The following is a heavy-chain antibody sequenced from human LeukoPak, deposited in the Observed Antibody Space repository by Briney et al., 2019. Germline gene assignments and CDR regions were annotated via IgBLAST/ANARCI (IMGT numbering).Heavy chain of an antibody. V-gene: IGHV3-30*02. CDR3: ARIVIDQYYYYYYMDV. CDR1: GFTFSSYG. CDR2: IRYDGSNK. Sequence: GGSLRLSCAASGFTFSSYGMHWVRQAPGKGLEWVAFIRYDGSNKYYADSVKGRFTISRDNSKNTLYLQMNSLRAEDTAVYYCARIVIDQYYYYYYMDVWGKGTTVTVSS. J-gene: IGHJ6*03. D-gene: IGHD3-16*02.